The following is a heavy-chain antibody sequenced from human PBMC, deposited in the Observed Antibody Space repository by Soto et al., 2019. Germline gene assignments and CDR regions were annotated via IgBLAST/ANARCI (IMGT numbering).Heavy chain of an antibody. V-gene: IGHV1-69*13. D-gene: IGHD2-21*02. CDR3: ARDDATYCGGDCYRYFYYGMDV. Sequence: GASVKVSCKASGGTFSNHAISWVRQAPGQGLEWVGGIIPMFPTADYAQRFQGRVTITADDSTTTVYMELSGLRSEDTAMYYCARDDATYCGGDCYRYFYYGMDVWGQGTTVTVYS. J-gene: IGHJ6*02. CDR2: IIPMFPTA. CDR1: GGTFSNHA.